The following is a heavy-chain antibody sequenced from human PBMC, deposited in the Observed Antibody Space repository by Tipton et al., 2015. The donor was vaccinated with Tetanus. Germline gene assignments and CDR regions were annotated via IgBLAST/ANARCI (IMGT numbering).Heavy chain of an antibody. CDR1: GGSISSYY. CDR3: AREVEYGSSGYYRYFDY. J-gene: IGHJ4*02. D-gene: IGHD3-22*01. V-gene: IGHV4-59*01. Sequence: TLSLTCTVSGGSISSYYWSWIRQPPGKGLEWFGYIYYSGSTNYNPSLKSRVTISVDTSKNQFSLKLSSVTATDTAVYYCAREVEYGSSGYYRYFDYWGQGTLVTVSS. CDR2: IYYSGST.